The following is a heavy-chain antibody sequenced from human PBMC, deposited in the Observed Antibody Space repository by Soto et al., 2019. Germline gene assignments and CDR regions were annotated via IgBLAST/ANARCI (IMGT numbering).Heavy chain of an antibody. CDR2: ISSSSSYT. CDR1: GFTFSDYY. V-gene: IGHV3-11*06. Sequence: QVQLVESGGGLVKPGGSLRLSCAASGFTFSDYYMSWIRQAPGKGLEWVSYISSSSSYTNYADSVKGRFTISRDNAKNSLYLQMNSLRAEDTAVYYWAVPLWGYAFDIWGQGTMVTVSS. J-gene: IGHJ3*02. CDR3: AVPLWGYAFDI. D-gene: IGHD1-26*01.